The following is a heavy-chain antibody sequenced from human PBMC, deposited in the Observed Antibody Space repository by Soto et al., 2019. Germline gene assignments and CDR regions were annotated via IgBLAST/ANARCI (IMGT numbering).Heavy chain of an antibody. CDR1: GGTFSSYT. J-gene: IGHJ4*02. CDR3: ARYCSGGSCYSDPLFDY. V-gene: IGHV1-69*02. Sequence: SVKVSCKASGGTFSSYTISWVRQAPGQGLEWMGRIIPILGIANYAQKFQGRVTITADKSTSTAYMELSSLRSEDTAVYYCARYCSGGSCYSDPLFDYWGQGTLVTVSS. D-gene: IGHD2-15*01. CDR2: IIPILGIA.